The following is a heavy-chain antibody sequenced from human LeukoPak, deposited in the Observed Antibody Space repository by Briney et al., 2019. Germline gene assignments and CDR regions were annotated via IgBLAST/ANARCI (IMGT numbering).Heavy chain of an antibody. CDR1: GFSVSSNY. V-gene: IGHV3-53*04. CDR2: IYSAGNT. J-gene: IGHJ4*02. D-gene: IGHD6-19*01. Sequence: GGSLRLSCVASGFSVSSNYMSWVRQAPGKGLEWVSVIYSAGNTYYADSVKGRFTISRHNSENTLYLHMNSLRVEDTAVYFCARGGTPGYSSGRIDYWGQGTLVTVSS. CDR3: ARGGTPGYSSGRIDY.